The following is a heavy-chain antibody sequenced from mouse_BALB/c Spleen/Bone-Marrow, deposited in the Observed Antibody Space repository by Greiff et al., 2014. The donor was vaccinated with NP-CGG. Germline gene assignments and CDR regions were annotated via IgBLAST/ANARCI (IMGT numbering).Heavy chain of an antibody. V-gene: IGHV1-69*02. Sequence: VKLMESGAELVRPGASVKLSCKASGYTFTSYWINWVKQRPGQGLEWIGNIYPSASYTNYNQKFKDKATLTVDKSASTAYMQLSSPTSEDSAVYYCTRGDYYYGGAPYWGQGTTLTVSS. CDR3: TRGDYYYGGAPY. D-gene: IGHD1-1*01. J-gene: IGHJ2*01. CDR2: IYPSASYT. CDR1: GYTFTSYW.